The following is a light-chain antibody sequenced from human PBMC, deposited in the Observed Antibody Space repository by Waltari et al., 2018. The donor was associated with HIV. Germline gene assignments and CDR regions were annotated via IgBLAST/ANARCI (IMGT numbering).Light chain of an antibody. CDR1: QGISSY. V-gene: IGKV1-8*01. J-gene: IGKJ2*01. CDR3: QQFYSYPYT. CDR2: GAS. Sequence: AIRMTQSPSSFSASTGDRVPITCRASQGISSYIAWYQQKPGKAPKLLIYGASTLQSGVPSRFSGSGSGTDFTLTISCLQSEDFATYYCQQFYSYPYTFGQGTKLEIK.